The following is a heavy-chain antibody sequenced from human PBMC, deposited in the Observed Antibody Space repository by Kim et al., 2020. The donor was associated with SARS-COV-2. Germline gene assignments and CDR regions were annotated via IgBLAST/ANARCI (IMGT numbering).Heavy chain of an antibody. J-gene: IGHJ4*02. V-gene: IGHV4-39*01. Sequence: SETLSLTCTVSGGSISSSSYYWGWIRQPPVKGLEWIGSIYYSGSTYYNPSLKSRVTISVDTSKNQFSLKLSSVTAADTAVYYCARHAQGYYYAVFDYWGQGTLVTVSS. CDR3: ARHAQGYYYAVFDY. CDR1: GGSISSSSYY. D-gene: IGHD3-22*01. CDR2: IYYSGST.